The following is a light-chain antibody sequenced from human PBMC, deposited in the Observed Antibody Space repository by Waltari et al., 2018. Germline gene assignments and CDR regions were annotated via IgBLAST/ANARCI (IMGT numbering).Light chain of an antibody. CDR2: AAS. V-gene: IGKV3-15*01. Sequence: EIVMTQSPATLSVSLGERATLSCRASPSIGNNLGWYKQKPGQAPSLLIFAASRRATDSQARFSGSESETEFTLTISSLQSEDFAVYYCQPYNIRPVTFGGVTKVEI. J-gene: IGKJ4*02. CDR1: PSIGNN. CDR3: QPYNIRPVT.